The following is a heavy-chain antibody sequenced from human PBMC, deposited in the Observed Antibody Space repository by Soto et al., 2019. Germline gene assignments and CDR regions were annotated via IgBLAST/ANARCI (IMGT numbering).Heavy chain of an antibody. V-gene: IGHV1-2*02. CDR1: GDTFTGYY. CDR3: ARVYSRGQNRYSSSWYGYYGMDV. CDR2: INPNSGGT. Sequence: ASVKVSCKASGDTFTGYYMHWVRQAPGQGLEWMGWINPNSGGTNYAQKFQGRVTMTRDTSISTAYMELSRLRSDDTAVYYCARVYSRGQNRYSSSWYGYYGMDVWGQGTTVTVSS. J-gene: IGHJ6*02. D-gene: IGHD6-13*01.